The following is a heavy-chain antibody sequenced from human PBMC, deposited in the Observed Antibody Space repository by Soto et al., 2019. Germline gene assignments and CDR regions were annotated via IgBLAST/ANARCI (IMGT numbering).Heavy chain of an antibody. V-gene: IGHV1-2*02. D-gene: IGHD3-9*01. J-gene: IGHJ4*02. CDR1: GYTFTGYY. CDR2: INPNSGGT. Sequence: ASVKVSCKXSGYTFTGYYMHWVRQAPGQGLEWMGWINPNSGGTNYAQKFQGRVTMTRDTSISTAYMELSRLRSDDTALYYCARSTLTGYYNPFDYWGQGTLVTVSS. CDR3: ARSTLTGYYNPFDY.